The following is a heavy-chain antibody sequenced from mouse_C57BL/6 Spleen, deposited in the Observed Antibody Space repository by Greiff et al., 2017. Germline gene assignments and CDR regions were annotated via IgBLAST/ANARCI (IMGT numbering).Heavy chain of an antibody. D-gene: IGHD2-4*01. V-gene: IGHV1-80*01. CDR2: IYPGDGDT. Sequence: QVQLQQSGAELVKPGASVKISCKASGYAFSSYWMNWVKQRPGKGLEWIGQIYPGDGDTNYNGKFKGKATLTADKSSSTAYMQLSSLTSEDSAVYFCAKGCIYYDYEDAPMDYWGQGTSVTVSS. J-gene: IGHJ4*01. CDR1: GYAFSSYW. CDR3: AKGCIYYDYEDAPMDY.